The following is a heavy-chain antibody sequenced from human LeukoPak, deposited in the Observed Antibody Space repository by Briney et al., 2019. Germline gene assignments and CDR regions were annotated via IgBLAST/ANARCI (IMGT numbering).Heavy chain of an antibody. J-gene: IGHJ4*02. V-gene: IGHV4-34*01. CDR3: ARGYYDSSGYYGSFGY. CDR1: GGSFSGYY. D-gene: IGHD3-22*01. Sequence: SETLSLTCAVYGGSFSGYYWSWIRQPPGKGLEWIGEINHSGSTNYNPSLKSRVTISVDTSKNQFSLKLSSVTAADTAVYYCARGYYDSSGYYGSFGYWGQGTLVTVSS. CDR2: INHSGST.